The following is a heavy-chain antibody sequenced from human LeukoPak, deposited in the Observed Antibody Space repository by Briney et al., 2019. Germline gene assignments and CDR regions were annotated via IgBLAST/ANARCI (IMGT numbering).Heavy chain of an antibody. J-gene: IGHJ4*02. CDR3: ARTVSEPLQYFDWLMSYFDY. Sequence: GGSLRLSCAASGFTFSDYYMSWIRQAPGKGLEWVSYISSSGSTIYYADSVKGRFTISRDNAKNSLYLQMNSLRAEDTAVYYCARTVSEPLQYFDWLMSYFDYWGQGTLVTVSS. CDR1: GFTFSDYY. V-gene: IGHV3-11*01. D-gene: IGHD3-9*01. CDR2: ISSSGSTI.